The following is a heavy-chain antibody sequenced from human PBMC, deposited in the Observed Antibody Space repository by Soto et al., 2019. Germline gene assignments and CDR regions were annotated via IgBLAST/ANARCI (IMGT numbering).Heavy chain of an antibody. CDR3: ARSIGSSSFYFDF. CDR1: AGSFNNYA. Sequence: QVQLVQSGAEVKKPGSSVKVSCRASAGSFNNYAISWVRQAPGQGLEWMGGFIPIFASTNYAEKFQGRVTITKDKSTSTTSMELTSLRSEDTAVYYCARSIGSSSFYFDFWGQGTLVTVSS. CDR2: FIPIFAST. D-gene: IGHD6-6*01. V-gene: IGHV1-69*06. J-gene: IGHJ4*02.